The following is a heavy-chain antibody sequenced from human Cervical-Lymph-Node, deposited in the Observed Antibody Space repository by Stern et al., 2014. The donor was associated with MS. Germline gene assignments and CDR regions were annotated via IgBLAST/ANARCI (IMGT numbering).Heavy chain of an antibody. CDR1: GYSFTHFA. J-gene: IGHJ4*02. Sequence: DQLVESGSELKKPGASVKVSCKASGYSFTHFALNWVRHAPGQGLPWMGWINTNTGNPSYAQAFTGRFVFSLDTSVSTAYLQISSLKAEDTAVYYCARDPHDYGDRFDYWGQGTLVTVSS. CDR2: INTNTGNP. D-gene: IGHD4-17*01. V-gene: IGHV7-4-1*02. CDR3: ARDPHDYGDRFDY.